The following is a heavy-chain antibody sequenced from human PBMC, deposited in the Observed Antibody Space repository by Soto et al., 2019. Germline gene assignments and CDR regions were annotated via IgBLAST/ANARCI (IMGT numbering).Heavy chain of an antibody. CDR1: GGTFSSYA. CDR3: ARDFGGSGWAYYYGMDV. V-gene: IGHV1-69*13. CDR2: IIPIFGTA. Sequence: SVKVSCKASGGTFSSYAISWVRQAPGQGLEWMGGIIPIFGTANYAQKFQGRVTITADESTSTAYMELSSLRSEDTAVYYCARDFGGSGWAYYYGMDVWGQGTTVTVSS. D-gene: IGHD3-10*01. J-gene: IGHJ6*02.